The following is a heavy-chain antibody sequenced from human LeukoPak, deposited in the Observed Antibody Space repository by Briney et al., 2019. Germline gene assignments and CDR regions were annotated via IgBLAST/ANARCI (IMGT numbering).Heavy chain of an antibody. J-gene: IGHJ4*02. V-gene: IGHV3-23*01. D-gene: IGHD3-22*01. CDR3: AKVFGYDSSGSEEDY. CDR1: GFTFSSYA. Sequence: GGSLRLSCAASGFTFSSYAMSWVRQAPGNGLEWVSAISGSGGSTYYADSVKGRFTISRDNSKNTLYLQMNSLRAEDTAVYYCAKVFGYDSSGSEEDYWGQGTLVTVSS. CDR2: ISGSGGST.